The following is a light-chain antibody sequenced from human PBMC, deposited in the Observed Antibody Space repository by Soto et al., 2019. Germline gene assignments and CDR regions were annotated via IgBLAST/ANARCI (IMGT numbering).Light chain of an antibody. CDR2: DAS. J-gene: IGKJ1*01. CDR3: QQYNNWPET. V-gene: IGKV3-15*01. Sequence: EIVMTQSPATLSVSPGERATLSCRASQSVSSNLAWYQQKVGQAPRVLIYDASTRATGIPGRFSGSGSGTEFTLTISSLQSEDFAVYYCQQYNNWPETFDRGTKVEIK. CDR1: QSVSSN.